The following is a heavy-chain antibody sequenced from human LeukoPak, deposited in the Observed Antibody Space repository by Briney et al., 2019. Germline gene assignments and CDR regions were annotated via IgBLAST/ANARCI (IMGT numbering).Heavy chain of an antibody. CDR1: GGSISSNSYH. D-gene: IGHD3-3*01. Sequence: SETLSLTCTVSGGSISSNSYHWGWIRQPPGKGLEWIGSISYSGTTYYSPSLKSRVTISVDTSKKQFSLKLSSVTAADTAVYYCARWSGYYFYWGQGTLVTVSS. V-gene: IGHV4-39*07. CDR2: ISYSGTT. CDR3: ARWSGYYFY. J-gene: IGHJ4*02.